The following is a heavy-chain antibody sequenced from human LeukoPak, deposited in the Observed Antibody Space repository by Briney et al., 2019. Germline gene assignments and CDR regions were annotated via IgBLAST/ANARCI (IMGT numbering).Heavy chain of an antibody. CDR1: GFTFSNYA. V-gene: IGHV3-23*01. Sequence: PGGSLRLSCAASGFTFSNYALIWVRQAPERGLQWVSAITGSGAGTYYEDSVKGRFTISRDNSKNTLYLQMNSLRAEDTAIYYCARGYYDILTGYLGGSWFDPWGQGTLVTVSS. CDR3: ARGYYDILTGYLGGSWFDP. CDR2: ITGSGAGT. D-gene: IGHD3-9*01. J-gene: IGHJ5*02.